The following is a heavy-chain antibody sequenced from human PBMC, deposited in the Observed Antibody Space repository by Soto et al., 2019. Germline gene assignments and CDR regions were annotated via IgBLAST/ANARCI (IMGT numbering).Heavy chain of an antibody. CDR3: AHRSSGDSAFDI. D-gene: IGHD2-21*01. CDR2: IYWYDDT. J-gene: IGHJ3*02. CDR1: GFSLSTSGVG. V-gene: IGHV2-5*01. Sequence: QITLKESGPTLVKPTQTLTLTCTFSGFSLSTSGVGVGWIRQPPGKALEWLGLIYWYDDTRYSPSLKSRLTVTKETSKNQVVLTMTNMDPVDTATYYCAHRSSGDSAFDIWGQGTMVTVSS.